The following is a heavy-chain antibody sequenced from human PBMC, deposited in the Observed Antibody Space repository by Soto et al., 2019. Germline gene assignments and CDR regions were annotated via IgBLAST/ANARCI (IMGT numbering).Heavy chain of an antibody. CDR3: ARPCDILTGYHPFFDY. V-gene: IGHV3-33*01. Sequence: GGSLRLSCAASGFTFSSYGMHWVRQAPGKGLEWVAVIWYDGSNKYYADSVKGRFTISRDNSKNTLYLQMNSLRAEDTAVYYCARPCDILTGYHPFFDYWGQGTLVTVSS. CDR1: GFTFSSYG. CDR2: IWYDGSNK. D-gene: IGHD3-9*01. J-gene: IGHJ4*02.